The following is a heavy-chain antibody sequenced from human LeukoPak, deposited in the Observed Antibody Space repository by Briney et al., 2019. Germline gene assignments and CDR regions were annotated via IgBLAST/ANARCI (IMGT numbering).Heavy chain of an antibody. V-gene: IGHV4-34*01. Sequence: SETLSLTCRVSGASISGYYWSWIRQPPGKGLEWIGQINHSGSTNYNPSPKSRVTVSVDTSKNQFSLKLSSVTAADTAVYYCARGRGDPPDYWGQGTLVTVSS. CDR2: INHSGST. J-gene: IGHJ4*02. CDR3: ARGRGDPPDY. D-gene: IGHD3-10*01. CDR1: GASISGYY.